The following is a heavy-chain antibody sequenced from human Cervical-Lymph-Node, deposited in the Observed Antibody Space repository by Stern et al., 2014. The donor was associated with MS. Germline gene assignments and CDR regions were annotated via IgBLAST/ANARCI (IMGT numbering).Heavy chain of an antibody. D-gene: IGHD2-15*01. CDR3: ARGLLGSENAFDI. J-gene: IGHJ3*02. CDR1: GYTFTPYG. Sequence: VPLEESGAEVMQPGASVKVSCKASGYTFTPYGISWVRQAPGQGLEWVGWISAYNGNTNDAQKSKGRVTMTTDTSTSTAYMELRSLRSDDTAVFCCARGLLGSENAFDIWGQGTMVTVSS. V-gene: IGHV1-18*01. CDR2: ISAYNGNT.